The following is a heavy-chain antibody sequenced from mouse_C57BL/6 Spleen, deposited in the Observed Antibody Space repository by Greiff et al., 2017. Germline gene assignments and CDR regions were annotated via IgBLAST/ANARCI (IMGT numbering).Heavy chain of an antibody. D-gene: IGHD2-12*01. J-gene: IGHJ2*01. CDR1: GYTFTDYN. Sequence: VQLQQSGPELVKPGASVKIPCKASGYTFTDYNMDWVKQSHGKSLEWIGDINPNNGGTIYNQKFKGKATLTVDKSSSTAYMELRSLTSEDTAVYYCARLRVFYDGYYFDYWGQGTTLTVSS. V-gene: IGHV1-18*01. CDR3: ARLRVFYDGYYFDY. CDR2: INPNNGGT.